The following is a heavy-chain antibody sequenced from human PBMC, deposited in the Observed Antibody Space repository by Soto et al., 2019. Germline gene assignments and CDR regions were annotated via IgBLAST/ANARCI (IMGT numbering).Heavy chain of an antibody. CDR3: AKVRYSSPMGYYYGMDV. CDR1: RVAFSKFI. J-gene: IGHJ6*02. V-gene: IGHV1-69*01. CDR2: IIPIFGTA. D-gene: IGHD6-19*01. Sequence: QAQLEQSGGEVKKPGSSVKVSSKASRVAFSKFIVTWVRQAPGLGLEWGGGIIPIFGTANYAQKFQGRVTITADESTSTSYMEVNNLRSEDTAVYYCAKVRYSSPMGYYYGMDVWGQGTTVTVSS.